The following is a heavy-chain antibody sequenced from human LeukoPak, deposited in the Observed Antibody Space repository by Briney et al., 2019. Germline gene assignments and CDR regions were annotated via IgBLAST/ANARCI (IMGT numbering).Heavy chain of an antibody. Sequence: SETLPLTXTVSGGSISSYYWIWIRQAPGKGLEWIGYIYYSGSTNYNPSLKSRVTISVDTSKNQFSLKLSSVTAADTAVYYCARDEYNWFDPWGQGTLVTVSS. J-gene: IGHJ5*02. CDR3: ARDEYNWFDP. CDR1: GGSISSYY. V-gene: IGHV4-59*01. CDR2: IYYSGST.